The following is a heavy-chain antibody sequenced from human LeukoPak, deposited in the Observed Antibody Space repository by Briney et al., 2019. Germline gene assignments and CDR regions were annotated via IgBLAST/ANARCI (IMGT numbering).Heavy chain of an antibody. J-gene: IGHJ4*02. CDR2: INHSGST. CDR1: GGSFSGYY. V-gene: IGHV4-34*01. Sequence: SETLSLTCAVYGGSFSGYYWSWIRQPPGKGLEWIGEINHSGSTNYNSSLKSRVTISVDTSKNQFSLKLSSVTAADTAVYYCASPRGYSGYDFDYWGQGTLVTVSS. D-gene: IGHD5-12*01. CDR3: ASPRGYSGYDFDY.